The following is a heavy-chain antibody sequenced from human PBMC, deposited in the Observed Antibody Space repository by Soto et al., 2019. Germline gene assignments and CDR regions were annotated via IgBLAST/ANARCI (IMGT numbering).Heavy chain of an antibody. CDR1: GFTFSNAW. D-gene: IGHD1-1*01. V-gene: IGHV3-15*07. Sequence: EVQLVESGGGLVKPGGSLRLSCAASGFTFSNAWMNWVRQAPGKGLEWVGRIKSKTDGGTTDYAAPVKGRFTISRDDSKNTLYLQMNSLKTEDTAVYYCTREDNWNDALDYWGQGTLVTVSS. CDR2: IKSKTDGGTT. CDR3: TREDNWNDALDY. J-gene: IGHJ4*02.